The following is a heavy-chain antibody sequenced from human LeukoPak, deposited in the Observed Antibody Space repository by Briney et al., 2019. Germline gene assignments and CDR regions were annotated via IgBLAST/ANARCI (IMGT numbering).Heavy chain of an antibody. Sequence: GGSLRLSCAASGFTFSSYGMHWVRQAPGKGLEWVAFIRYDGSNKYYADSVKGRFTISRDNSKNTLYLQMNSLRDEDTAVCYCAKFLLFDGHCSSTSCPDYWGQGTLVTVSS. J-gene: IGHJ4*02. CDR3: AKFLLFDGHCSSTSCPDY. V-gene: IGHV3-30*02. CDR2: IRYDGSNK. CDR1: GFTFSSYG. D-gene: IGHD2-2*01.